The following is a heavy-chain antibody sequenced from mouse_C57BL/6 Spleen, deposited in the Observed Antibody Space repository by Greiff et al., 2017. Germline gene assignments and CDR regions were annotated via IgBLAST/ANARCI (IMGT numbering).Heavy chain of an antibody. Sequence: QSCKASGYTFTSYWMHWVKQRPGQGLEWIGEIDPSDSYTNYNQKFKGKSTLTVDKSSSTAYMQLSSLTSEDSAVYYCARNGNYGSSSFAYWGQGTLVTVSA. V-gene: IGHV1-69*01. CDR2: IDPSDSYT. J-gene: IGHJ3*01. CDR3: ARNGNYGSSSFAY. CDR1: GYTFTSYW. D-gene: IGHD1-1*01.